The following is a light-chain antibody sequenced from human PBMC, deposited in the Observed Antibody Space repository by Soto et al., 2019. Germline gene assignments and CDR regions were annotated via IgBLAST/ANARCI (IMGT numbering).Light chain of an antibody. J-gene: IGKJ1*01. V-gene: IGKV3-20*01. CDR3: QQYTSSPRT. Sequence: EIVLTQSPGTLSLSPGESATLSCRASQIVSGSYLAWYQHKPGQAPRLLIYAASTRAAGLPDRFSGSGSGTDFTLTISRLEPEDFAVYYCQQYTSSPRTFGQGTKVEIK. CDR2: AAS. CDR1: QIVSGSY.